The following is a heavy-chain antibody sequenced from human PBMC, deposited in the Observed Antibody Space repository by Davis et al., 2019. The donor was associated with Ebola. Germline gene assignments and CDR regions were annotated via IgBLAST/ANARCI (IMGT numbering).Heavy chain of an antibody. CDR3: TRGWLQSGFDY. CDR1: GDSVSSKSAG. CDR2: TYYNSKWIN. D-gene: IGHD5-24*01. V-gene: IGHV6-1*01. Sequence: PSETLSLTCVISGDSVSSKSAGWNWIRQSPSRGLEWLGRTYYNSKWINDYAESVKSRITINPDTSKNQLSLQLSSVTPEDTAVYYCTRGWLQSGFDYWGQGTLVTVSS. J-gene: IGHJ4*02.